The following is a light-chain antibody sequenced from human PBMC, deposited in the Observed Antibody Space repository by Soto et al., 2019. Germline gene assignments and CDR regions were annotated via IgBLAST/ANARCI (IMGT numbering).Light chain of an antibody. CDR1: NNDVGAYTY. V-gene: IGLV2-8*01. Sequence: QSALTQPASVSGSPGQSITISCTGTNNDVGAYTYVSWYQQHPGKAPRLIIYEVYKRPSGVPARFSGSKSGNTASLTVSGLQLGDEAIYYCSSYVTSNVVIFGGGTKLTVL. CDR3: SSYVTSNVVI. J-gene: IGLJ2*01. CDR2: EVY.